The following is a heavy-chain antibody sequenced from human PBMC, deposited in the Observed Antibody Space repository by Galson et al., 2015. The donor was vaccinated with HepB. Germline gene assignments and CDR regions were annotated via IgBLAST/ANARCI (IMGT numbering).Heavy chain of an antibody. Sequence: QSGAEVKKPGESLKVSCKASGGTFSSYAISWVRQAPGQGLEWMGGIIPIFGTANYAQKFQGRVTITADESTSTAYMELSSLRSEDTAVYYCARARWVRWYSSSWPNYYYYGMDVWGQGTTVTVSS. V-gene: IGHV1-69*01. D-gene: IGHD6-13*01. CDR1: GGTFSSYA. CDR3: ARARWVRWYSSSWPNYYYYGMDV. CDR2: IIPIFGTA. J-gene: IGHJ6*02.